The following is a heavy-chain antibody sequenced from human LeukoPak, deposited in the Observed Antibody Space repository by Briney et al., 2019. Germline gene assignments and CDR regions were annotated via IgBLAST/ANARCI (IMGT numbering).Heavy chain of an antibody. CDR2: ISAYNGNT. V-gene: IGHV1-18*01. CDR1: GYTFTSYG. Sequence: ASVKVSCKASGYTFTSYGISWVRQAPGQGLEWMGWISAYNGNTNYAQKLQGRVTMTTDTSTSTAYMEPRSLRSDDTAVYYCARAFLRIGASYYYYGMDVWGQGTTVTVSS. D-gene: IGHD3-3*01. J-gene: IGHJ6*02. CDR3: ARAFLRIGASYYYYGMDV.